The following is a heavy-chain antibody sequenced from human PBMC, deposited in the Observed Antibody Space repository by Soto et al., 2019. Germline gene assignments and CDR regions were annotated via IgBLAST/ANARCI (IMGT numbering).Heavy chain of an antibody. CDR2: ISAYNGNT. Sequence: QVQLVQSGAEVKKPGASVKVSCKASGYTFTSYGISWVRQAPGQGLEWMGWISAYNGNTNYAQKLQGRVTMTTDTSTSTAYMELRSLRSDDTAVYYSARAPEGSGWSILPFFDYWGQGTLVTVSS. CDR1: GYTFTSYG. CDR3: ARAPEGSGWSILPFFDY. V-gene: IGHV1-18*01. D-gene: IGHD6-19*01. J-gene: IGHJ4*02.